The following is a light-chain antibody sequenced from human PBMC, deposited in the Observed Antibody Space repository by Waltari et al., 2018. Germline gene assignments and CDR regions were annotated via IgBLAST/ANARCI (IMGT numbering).Light chain of an antibody. J-gene: IGLJ2*01. CDR3: QTWDPDTVV. Sequence: QLAVTHSPSASASLGASVTLTCPLTSEHSAYAIACTQHQPEKGPRFLMKIDGGGGHTKGDGIPDRFSGFNSGAERYLTISSLQYEDEAAYYCQTWDPDTVVFGGGTKLTV. V-gene: IGLV4-69*01. CDR1: SEHSAYA. CDR2: IDGGGGH.